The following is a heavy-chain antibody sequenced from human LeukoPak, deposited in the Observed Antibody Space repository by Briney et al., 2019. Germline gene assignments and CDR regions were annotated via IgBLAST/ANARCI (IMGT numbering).Heavy chain of an antibody. J-gene: IGHJ4*02. Sequence: GGTLRLSCAASGFTFSSYGMSWVRQTPGKGLEWVSAISGSGGSTYYADSVKGRFTISRDNSKNTLYLQMNSLRAEDTAVYYCAKVFYGSGSYTFDYWGQGTLVTVSS. CDR3: AKVFYGSGSYTFDY. V-gene: IGHV3-23*01. D-gene: IGHD3-10*01. CDR1: GFTFSSYG. CDR2: ISGSGGST.